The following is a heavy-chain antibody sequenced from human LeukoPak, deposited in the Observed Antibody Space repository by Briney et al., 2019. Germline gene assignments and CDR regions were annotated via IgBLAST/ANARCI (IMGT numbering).Heavy chain of an antibody. V-gene: IGHV3-30*04. CDR1: GFTFSSYA. CDR2: ISYDGSNK. CDR3: ARELSGYSYGYYFDY. Sequence: GGSLRLSCAASGFTFSSYAMHWVRQAPGKGLEWVAVISYDGSNKYYADSVKGRFTISRDNSKNTLYLQMNSLRAEDTAVYYCARELSGYSYGYYFDYWGQGTLVTVSS. D-gene: IGHD5-18*01. J-gene: IGHJ4*02.